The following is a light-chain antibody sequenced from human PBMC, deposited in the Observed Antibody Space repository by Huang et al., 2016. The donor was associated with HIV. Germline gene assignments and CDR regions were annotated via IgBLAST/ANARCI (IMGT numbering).Light chain of an antibody. J-gene: IGKJ1*01. Sequence: EIVMTQSPLSLAVTPGEPASISCRSSLSLLDANGHSDVDWYRQKPGQSPQLLIYLDATRASGVPDRFSGSGSGTDFTLKISRVEAEDVGNYYCMQARQTPRTFGQGTRVEVK. V-gene: IGKV2-28*01. CDR1: LSLLDANGHSD. CDR2: LDA. CDR3: MQARQTPRT.